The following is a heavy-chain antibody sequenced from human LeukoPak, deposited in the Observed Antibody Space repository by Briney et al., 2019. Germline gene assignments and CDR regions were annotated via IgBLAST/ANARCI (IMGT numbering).Heavy chain of an antibody. D-gene: IGHD3-10*01. CDR3: ARIIYYGSGSYYSYFDY. J-gene: IGHJ4*02. CDR2: ISAYNGNT. V-gene: IGHV1-18*01. Sequence: ASVKVSCKASGYTFTSYGISWVRQAPGQGLEWMGWISAYNGNTNYAQKLQGRVTMNTDTSTSTAYMELRSLRSDDTAVYYCARIIYYGSGSYYSYFDYWGQGTLVTVSS. CDR1: GYTFTSYG.